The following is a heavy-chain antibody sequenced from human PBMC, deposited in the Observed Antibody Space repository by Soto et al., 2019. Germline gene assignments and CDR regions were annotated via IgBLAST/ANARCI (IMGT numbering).Heavy chain of an antibody. CDR3: ARASVLVSRFGY. J-gene: IGHJ4*02. D-gene: IGHD3-22*01. Sequence: PSETMSLTSTVSAGSISSRDDYWSWIRKPPGKGLEWIGYIYYSGSTYYNPSLKSRVTISVDTSKNQFSLKLSSVTAADTAVYYCARASVLVSRFGYRGQRTLVTGSS. CDR2: IYYSGST. V-gene: IGHV4-30-4*01. CDR1: AGSISSRDDY.